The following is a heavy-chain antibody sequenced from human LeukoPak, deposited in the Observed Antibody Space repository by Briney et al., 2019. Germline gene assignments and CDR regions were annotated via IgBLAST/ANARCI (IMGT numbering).Heavy chain of an antibody. J-gene: IGHJ4*02. CDR3: AKATAIRGVATYYFDY. V-gene: IGHV3-23*01. D-gene: IGHD3-10*01. CDR2: ISGSGGST. Sequence: GGSLRLSCAASGFTFSSYAMSWVRQAPGKGLEWVSAISGSGGSTYYADSVKGRFTISRDNSKNTLYLQMNSLRAEDTAVYYCAKATAIRGVATYYFDYWGQGTLVTVSS. CDR1: GFTFSSYA.